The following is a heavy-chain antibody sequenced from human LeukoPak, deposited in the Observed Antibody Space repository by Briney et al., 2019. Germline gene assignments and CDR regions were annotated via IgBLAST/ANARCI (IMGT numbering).Heavy chain of an antibody. V-gene: IGHV4-34*01. CDR2: INHSGST. CDR1: GGSFSGYH. D-gene: IGHD3-10*01. J-gene: IGHJ4*02. CDR3: ARDRGPKGSYRSRYFDY. Sequence: SETLSLTCAVYGGSFSGYHWSWIRQPPGKGLEWIGEINHSGSTNYNPSLKSRVTISVDTSKNQFSLKLSSVTAADTAVYYCARDRGPKGSYRSRYFDYWGQGTLVTVSS.